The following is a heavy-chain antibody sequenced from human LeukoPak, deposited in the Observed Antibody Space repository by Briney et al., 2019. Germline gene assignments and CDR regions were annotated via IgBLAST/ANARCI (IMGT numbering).Heavy chain of an antibody. CDR3: VRHASQSVGADAFDI. CDR2: IYYSGST. Sequence: SETLSLTCTVSGGSISSYYWGWIRQPPGKGLEWIGYIYYSGSTNYSPSLKSRITISVDTSKNQFSLKLSSVTAADTAVYYCVRHASQSVGADAFDIWGQGTMVTVSS. V-gene: IGHV4-59*08. D-gene: IGHD2-15*01. J-gene: IGHJ3*02. CDR1: GGSISSYY.